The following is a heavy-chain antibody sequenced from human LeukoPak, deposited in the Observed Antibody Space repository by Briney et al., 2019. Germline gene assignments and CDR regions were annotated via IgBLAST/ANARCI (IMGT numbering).Heavy chain of an antibody. V-gene: IGHV4-59*01. CDR1: GGSISTYY. D-gene: IGHD4-17*01. CDR3: ARGGNGDFLKWFDP. J-gene: IGHJ5*02. CDR2: INHSGST. Sequence: SETLSLTCTVSGGSISTYYWNWIRQPPGKGPEWIGYINHSGSTFHNPSLKSRVTISVDTSKNHFSLDLRSVTPADTAVYYCARGGNGDFLKWFDPWGQGTLVTVSS.